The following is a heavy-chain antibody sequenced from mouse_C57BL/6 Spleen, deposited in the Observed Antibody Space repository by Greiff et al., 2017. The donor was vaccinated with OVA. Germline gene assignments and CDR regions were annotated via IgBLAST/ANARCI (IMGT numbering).Heavy chain of an antibody. CDR3: ARPYGSSYYYAMDY. CDR1: GYTFTDYN. V-gene: IGHV1-18*01. J-gene: IGHJ4*01. D-gene: IGHD1-1*01. Sequence: VQLKESGPELVKPGASVKIPCKASGYTFTDYNMDWVKQSHGKSLEWIGDINPNNGGTIYNQKFKGKATLTVDKSSSTAYMELRSLTSEDTAVYYCARPYGSSYYYAMDYWGQGTSVTVSS. CDR2: INPNNGGT.